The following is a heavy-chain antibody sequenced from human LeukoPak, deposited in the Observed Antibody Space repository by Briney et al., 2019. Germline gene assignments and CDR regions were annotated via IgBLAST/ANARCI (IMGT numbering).Heavy chain of an antibody. D-gene: IGHD2-15*01. Sequence: GGSLRLSCAASGFSFSAYWMTWVRQAPGTGLEWVANINPAGSETYYVDPVKGRFSISRDNAKKLVYLKMNSLRAEETAVYHCARFGYVAAVDVWGQGPRVTVSS. CDR2: INPAGSET. V-gene: IGHV3-7*01. J-gene: IGHJ4*02. CDR1: GFSFSAYW. CDR3: ARFGYVAAVDV.